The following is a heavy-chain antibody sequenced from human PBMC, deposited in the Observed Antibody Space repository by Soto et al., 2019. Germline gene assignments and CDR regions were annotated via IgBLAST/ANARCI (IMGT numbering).Heavy chain of an antibody. Sequence: QVQLQESGPGLVKPSQTLSLTCTVSGGSISSGGYYWSWIRQHPGKGLEWIGYIYYSGSTYYNPSLKSRVTISVDASKNQSSLKLSSVAAADTAVYYWARGVGYGDYYWYFDLWGRGTLVTVSS. D-gene: IGHD4-17*01. V-gene: IGHV4-31*03. CDR2: IYYSGST. J-gene: IGHJ2*01. CDR3: ARGVGYGDYYWYFDL. CDR1: GGSISSGGYY.